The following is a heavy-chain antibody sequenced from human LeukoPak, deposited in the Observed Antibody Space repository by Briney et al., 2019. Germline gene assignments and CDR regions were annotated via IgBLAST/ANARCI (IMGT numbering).Heavy chain of an antibody. J-gene: IGHJ5*02. CDR3: ARSVAAAGTAGSWFDP. Sequence: GGSLRLSCAASGFTFSSYAIHWVRQAPGTGLEWVAAVSYDGINKYYAHSVKGRFTISRDNSKNTLYVQMTSLRPEDTAVYYCARSVAAAGTAGSWFDPWGQGTLVTVSS. CDR1: GFTFSSYA. D-gene: IGHD6-13*01. V-gene: IGHV3-30*01. CDR2: VSYDGINK.